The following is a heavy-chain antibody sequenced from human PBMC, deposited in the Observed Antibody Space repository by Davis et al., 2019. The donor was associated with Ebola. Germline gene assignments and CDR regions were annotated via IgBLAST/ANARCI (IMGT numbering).Heavy chain of an antibody. CDR1: GFTFSSYG. D-gene: IGHD2-2*01. CDR2: ISYDGSNK. CDR3: ARDLGYCSSTSCYADYYFDY. J-gene: IGHJ4*02. V-gene: IGHV3-30*03. Sequence: PGGSLRLSCAASGFTFSSYGMHWVRQAPGKGLEWVAVISYDGSNKYYADSVKGRFTISRDNSKNTLYLQMNSLRAEDTAVYYCARDLGYCSSTSCYADYYFDYWGQGTLVTVSS.